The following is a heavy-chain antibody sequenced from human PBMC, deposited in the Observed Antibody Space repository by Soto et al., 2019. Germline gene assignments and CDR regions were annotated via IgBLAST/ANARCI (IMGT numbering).Heavy chain of an antibody. CDR3: AKYAYYYDRSGYRDDAFDI. J-gene: IGHJ3*02. V-gene: IGHV3-23*01. Sequence: EVQLLESGGGLVQPGGSLRLSCAASGFTFSSYAMSWVRQAPGKGLEWVSAISGSGGSTYYADSVKGRFTISRDNSKNTLYLQMNSLRAEDTAVYYCAKYAYYYDRSGYRDDAFDIWGQGTMVTVSS. CDR2: ISGSGGST. CDR1: GFTFSSYA. D-gene: IGHD3-22*01.